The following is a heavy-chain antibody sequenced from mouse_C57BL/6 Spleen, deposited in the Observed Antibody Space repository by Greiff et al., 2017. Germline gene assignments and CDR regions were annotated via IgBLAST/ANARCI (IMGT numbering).Heavy chain of an antibody. CDR3: ARWITTVVATPY. D-gene: IGHD1-1*01. Sequence: QVQLQQSGAELMKPGASVKLSCKATGYTFTGYWIEWVKQRPGHGLEWIGEILPGSGSTNYNEKFKGKATFTADTSSNTAYMQLSSLTTEVSAIYCCARWITTVVATPYWGQGTLVTVSA. CDR2: ILPGSGST. J-gene: IGHJ3*01. CDR1: GYTFTGYW. V-gene: IGHV1-9*01.